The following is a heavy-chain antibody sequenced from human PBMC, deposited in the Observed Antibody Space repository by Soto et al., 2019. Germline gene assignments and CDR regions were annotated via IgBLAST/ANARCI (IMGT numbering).Heavy chain of an antibody. CDR3: AKTRVADSGYYFYH. CDR1: GLSFGDSY. CDR2: ISGGSSYT. D-gene: IGHD3-10*01. V-gene: IGHV3-11*05. J-gene: IGHJ4*02. Sequence: QVQLVESGGGLVKPGRSLRLSCAASGLSFGDSYMRWIRQSAGKGLEWISYISGGSSYTKYAESVKGRFTISRDNARRSLFLQVNGLRADDTAIYYCAKTRVADSGYYFYHWGQGTMVTVSS.